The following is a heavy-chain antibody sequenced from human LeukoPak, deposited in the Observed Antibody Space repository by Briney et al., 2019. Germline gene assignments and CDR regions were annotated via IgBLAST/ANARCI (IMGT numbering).Heavy chain of an antibody. CDR2: TYYSGST. Sequence: SETLSLTCTVSGGSISSSSYYWGWIRQPPGKGLEWIGSTYYSGSTYYNPSLKSRVTISVDTSKNQFSLKLSSVTAADTAVYYCAGLYYGSGSYSPYFDYWGQGTLVTVSS. J-gene: IGHJ4*02. V-gene: IGHV4-39*01. CDR1: GGSISSSSYY. CDR3: AGLYYGSGSYSPYFDY. D-gene: IGHD3-10*01.